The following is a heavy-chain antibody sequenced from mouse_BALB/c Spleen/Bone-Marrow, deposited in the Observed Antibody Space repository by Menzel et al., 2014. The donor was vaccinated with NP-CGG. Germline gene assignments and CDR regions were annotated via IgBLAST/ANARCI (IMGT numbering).Heavy chain of an antibody. CDR2: ISYDGSN. J-gene: IGHJ4*01. D-gene: IGHD2-1*01. CDR3: ARRGGNPSYAMDY. Sequence: EVQLVESGPGLVKPSQSLSLTCSVTGYSITSGYYWNWIRQFPGNKLEWMGYISYDGSNNYNPSLKNRISITRDTSKNQFFLKLNSVTTEGTATYYCARRGGNPSYAMDYWGQGTSVTVSS. CDR1: GYSITSGYY. V-gene: IGHV3-6*02.